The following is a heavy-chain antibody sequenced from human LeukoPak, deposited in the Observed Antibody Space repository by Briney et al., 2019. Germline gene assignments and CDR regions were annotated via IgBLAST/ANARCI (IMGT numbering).Heavy chain of an antibody. CDR1: GGSISSGSYC. J-gene: IGHJ3*01. Sequence: SETLSLTCTVSGGSISSGSYCCSWSRQHPGKGLEWIGYIYYSGSTYYNPSLKSRVTISVDTSNNQFSLKLSSVTAADTAVYYCARSGGRLMPDDAFNLWGQGTMVSVSS. D-gene: IGHD3-10*01. CDR3: ARSGGRLMPDDAFNL. CDR2: IYYSGST. V-gene: IGHV4-31*03.